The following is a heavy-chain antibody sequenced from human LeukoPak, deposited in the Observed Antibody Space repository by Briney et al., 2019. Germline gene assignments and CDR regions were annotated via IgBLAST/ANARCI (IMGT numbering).Heavy chain of an antibody. CDR3: ARLGTTFDAFDL. CDR1: GGSITIYH. J-gene: IGHJ3*01. CDR2: IHYSGGT. V-gene: IGHV4-59*13. Sequence: PSETLSLTCTVSGGSITIYHWGCIRQPPGKGLELMGCIHYSGGTNYNPSLRSRLTISIDSSKNQFSLTLNSATAADTAVYYCARLGTTFDAFDLWGQGTMITVSS. D-gene: IGHD1-7*01.